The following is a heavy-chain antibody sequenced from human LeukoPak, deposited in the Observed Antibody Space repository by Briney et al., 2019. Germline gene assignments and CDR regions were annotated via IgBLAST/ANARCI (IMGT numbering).Heavy chain of an antibody. D-gene: IGHD3-10*01. CDR2: IYTSGNT. Sequence: SETLSLTCTVSGGSISSYHWSRIRQYAGKGLEGIGRIYTSGNTNYNPTLKGRVTMSGDTSKNQFSLKLSSVTAADTAVYYCARYYYGSGSYYPFDYWGQGTLVTVSS. V-gene: IGHV4-4*07. CDR1: GGSISSYH. CDR3: ARYYYGSGSYYPFDY. J-gene: IGHJ4*02.